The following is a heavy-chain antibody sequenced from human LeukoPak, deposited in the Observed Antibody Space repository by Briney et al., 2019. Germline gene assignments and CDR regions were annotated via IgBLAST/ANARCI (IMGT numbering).Heavy chain of an antibody. V-gene: IGHV4-59*12. CDR1: GGSISSYY. Sequence: PSETLSLTCTVSGGSISSYYWSWIRQPPGKGLEWIGSIYYSGSTYYNPSLKSRVTISVDTSKNQFSLKLSSVTAADTAVYYCARGRFRPTGDYWGQGTLVTVSS. J-gene: IGHJ4*02. CDR3: ARGRFRPTGDY. CDR2: IYYSGST. D-gene: IGHD4-17*01.